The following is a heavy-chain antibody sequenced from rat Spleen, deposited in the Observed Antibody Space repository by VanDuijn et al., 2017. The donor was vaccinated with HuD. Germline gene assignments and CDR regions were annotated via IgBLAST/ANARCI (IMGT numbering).Heavy chain of an antibody. CDR2: INPDGGST. CDR1: GFTFSDYW. Sequence: EVQLVETGGGLVRPGRSLKLSCVASGFTFSDYWMYWIRQAPGKGLAWVSSINPDGGSTFYPDSVKGRFTVSRDNAENTVHLQMNSLRSEDTATYYCATEGMVGFFDYWGQGVMVTVSS. CDR3: ATEGMVGFFDY. D-gene: IGHD1-11*01. J-gene: IGHJ2*01. V-gene: IGHV5-58*01.